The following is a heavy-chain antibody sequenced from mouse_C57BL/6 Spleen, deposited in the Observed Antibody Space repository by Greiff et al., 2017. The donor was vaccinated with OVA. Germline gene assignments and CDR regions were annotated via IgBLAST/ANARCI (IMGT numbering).Heavy chain of an antibody. J-gene: IGHJ4*01. Sequence: VQLQQSGPELVKPGASVKISCKASGYSFTSYYIHWVKQRPGQGLEWIGWIYPGSGNTKYNEKFKGKATLTADTSYSTAYMQLSSLTSEDSTVDYCARGGYGNYGGYAMDYWGQGTSVTVSS. CDR3: ARGGYGNYGGYAMDY. CDR2: IYPGSGNT. D-gene: IGHD2-1*01. V-gene: IGHV1-66*01. CDR1: GYSFTSYY.